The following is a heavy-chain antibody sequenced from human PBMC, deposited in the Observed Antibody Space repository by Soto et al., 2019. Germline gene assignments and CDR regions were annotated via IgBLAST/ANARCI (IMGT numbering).Heavy chain of an antibody. J-gene: IGHJ6*02. CDR1: GFTFSSCT. D-gene: IGHD2-15*01. Sequence: EVHLVESGGGLIKHGGSLRLSCTVSGFTFSSCTMNWVRHAPGKGLEWVSSISPSSGHIYYADSVKGRFTISRDNAKNSLFLQMNSLRGEDTAVYYCSGCSGGACHKNYGMDVWGQGTTVTVSS. CDR2: ISPSSGHI. V-gene: IGHV3-21*06. CDR3: SGCSGGACHKNYGMDV.